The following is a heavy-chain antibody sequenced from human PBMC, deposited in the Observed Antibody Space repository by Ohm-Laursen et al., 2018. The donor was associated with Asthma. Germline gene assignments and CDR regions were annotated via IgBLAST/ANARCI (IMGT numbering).Heavy chain of an antibody. Sequence: SLRLSCSASGFTFSNAWMSWVRQAPGKGLEWVGRIKSKTAGGTTDYAAPVKGRFTISRDDSKNTLYLQMNSLKTEDTAVYYCTTCPDDFWSGLYYYYGMDVWGQGTTVTVSS. V-gene: IGHV3-15*01. J-gene: IGHJ6*02. CDR1: GFTFSNAW. CDR3: TTCPDDFWSGLYYYYGMDV. D-gene: IGHD3-3*01. CDR2: IKSKTAGGTT.